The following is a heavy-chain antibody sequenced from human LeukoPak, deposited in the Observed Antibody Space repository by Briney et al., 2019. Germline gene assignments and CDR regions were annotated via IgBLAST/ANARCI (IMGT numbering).Heavy chain of an antibody. D-gene: IGHD3-10*01. CDR1: GFTFSGSA. CDR2: IRSTANGYAT. J-gene: IGHJ4*02. CDR3: TGNYYGSGSYADFDY. V-gene: IGHV3-73*01. Sequence: PGGSLRLSCAASGFTFSGSALHWVRQASGKGLEWVGRIRSTANGYATAYAASVKGRFTISRDDSKSTAYLQMDSLKTEDTAMYYCTGNYYGSGSYADFDYWGQGTLVTDSS.